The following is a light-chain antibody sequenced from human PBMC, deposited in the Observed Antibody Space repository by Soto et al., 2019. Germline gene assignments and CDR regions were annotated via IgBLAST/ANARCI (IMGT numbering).Light chain of an antibody. CDR3: CSSAPESTYV. V-gene: IGLV2-23*01. CDR2: KGT. Sequence: QSVLAQPASVSGSPGQSITISCTGTSSVVGAYNFVSWYQQHPHKAPQVIIYKGTQRPSGVSNRFSGSTSGNAASLTISGLQADDEADYFCCSSAPESTYVFGTGTKVTVL. CDR1: SSVVGAYNF. J-gene: IGLJ1*01.